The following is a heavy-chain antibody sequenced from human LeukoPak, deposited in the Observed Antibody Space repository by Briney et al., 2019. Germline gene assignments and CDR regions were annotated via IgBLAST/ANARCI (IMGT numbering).Heavy chain of an antibody. CDR2: ISGGGGST. J-gene: IGHJ4*02. CDR3: AKEGGDGYIAYYFDY. Sequence: GGSLRLSCAASGFTFSSYAMSWVRQAPGQGLELVSPISGGGGSTYYAHSVKGRFTISRDNSKNTLYLQMNSLRAEDTAVYYCAKEGGDGYIAYYFDYWGQGTLVTVSS. D-gene: IGHD5-24*01. CDR1: GFTFSSYA. V-gene: IGHV3-23*01.